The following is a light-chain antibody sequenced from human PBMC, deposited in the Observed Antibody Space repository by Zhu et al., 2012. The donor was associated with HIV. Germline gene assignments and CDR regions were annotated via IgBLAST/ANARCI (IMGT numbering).Light chain of an antibody. CDR2: KAS. J-gene: IGKJ2*01. CDR3: QQYYTPSYN. CDR1: QFIDNW. Sequence: IQMTQSPATLSASVGDRVTITCRASQFIDNWLAWYQQKPGKAPKLLIYKASNLISGVPSRFSGSGSGTEFSLTISSLQPDDFATYSCQQYYTPSYNFGQGTKLQIK. V-gene: IGKV1-5*03.